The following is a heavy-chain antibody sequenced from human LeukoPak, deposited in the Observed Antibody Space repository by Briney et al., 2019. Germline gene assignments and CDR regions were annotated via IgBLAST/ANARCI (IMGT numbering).Heavy chain of an antibody. D-gene: IGHD6-13*01. CDR2: IDHTGDRT. J-gene: IGHJ5*02. V-gene: IGHV3-23*01. CDR3: AKAGSISWYDH. Sequence: PGGSLRLSCAASGFTFSSYTMAWVRQAPGKGLEWISDIDHTGDRTYYRDSVKGQFTISRDNSTNTLYLQMNSLRVEDTATYYCAKAGSISWYDHWGQGTLVTVS. CDR1: GFTFSSYT.